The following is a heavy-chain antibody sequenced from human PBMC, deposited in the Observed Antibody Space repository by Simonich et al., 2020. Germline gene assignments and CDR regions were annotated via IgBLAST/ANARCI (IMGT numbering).Heavy chain of an antibody. CDR1: GGSISSYY. V-gene: IGHV4-59*08. CDR2: IYYSGST. D-gene: IGHD5-12*01. Sequence: QVQLQESGPGLVKPSETLSLTCTVSGGSISSYYWSWIRQPPGKGLEWIGYIYYSGSTHYNPSLKSRVTISVDTSKNQVSLKLSSVTAADTAVYYCARHDRWLQFYFDYWGQGTLVTVSS. CDR3: ARHDRWLQFYFDY. J-gene: IGHJ4*02.